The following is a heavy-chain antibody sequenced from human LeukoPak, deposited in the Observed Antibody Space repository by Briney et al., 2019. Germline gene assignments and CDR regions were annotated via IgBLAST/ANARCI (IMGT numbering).Heavy chain of an antibody. Sequence: GGSLRLSCAASGFTFSDYYMSWIRQAPGKGLEWVSYISSSGSTIYYADSVKGRFTISRDNAKSSLYLQMSSLRAEDTAVYYCARDPAKVVPAVYWGQGTLVTVSS. CDR1: GFTFSDYY. J-gene: IGHJ4*02. V-gene: IGHV3-11*04. D-gene: IGHD2-2*01. CDR3: ARDPAKVVPAVY. CDR2: ISSSGSTI.